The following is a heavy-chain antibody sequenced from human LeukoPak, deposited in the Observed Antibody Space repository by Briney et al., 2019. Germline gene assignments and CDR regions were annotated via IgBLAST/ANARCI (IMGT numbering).Heavy chain of an antibody. V-gene: IGHV4-34*01. CDR2: INHSGST. J-gene: IGHJ3*02. CDR1: GGSFSGYY. D-gene: IGHD3-22*01. Sequence: KSSETLSLTCAVYGGSFSGYYWSWIRQPPGKGLEWIGEINHSGSTNYNPSLKSRVTISVDTSKNQFSLKLSSVTAADTAVYYCARDRASGSGYYSPDAFDIWGQGTMVTVSS. CDR3: ARDRASGSGYYSPDAFDI.